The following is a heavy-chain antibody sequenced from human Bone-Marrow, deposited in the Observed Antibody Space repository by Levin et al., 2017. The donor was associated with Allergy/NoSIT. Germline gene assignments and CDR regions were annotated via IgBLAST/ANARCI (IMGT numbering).Heavy chain of an antibody. J-gene: IGHJ4*02. D-gene: IGHD3-22*01. Sequence: LSLTCAASGFTFDDSAMHWVRQAPGKGLEWVSGISWNSGSIGYADSVKGRFTISRDNAKNSLYLQMNSLRAEDTALYYCAKDYYDSSGHFDYWGQGTLVTVSS. V-gene: IGHV3-9*01. CDR2: ISWNSGSI. CDR1: GFTFDDSA. CDR3: AKDYYDSSGHFDY.